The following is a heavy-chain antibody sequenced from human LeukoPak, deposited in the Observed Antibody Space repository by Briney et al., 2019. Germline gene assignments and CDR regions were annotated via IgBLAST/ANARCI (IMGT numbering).Heavy chain of an antibody. V-gene: IGHV3-30-3*01. CDR1: GFTFSSYA. J-gene: IGHJ4*02. D-gene: IGHD6-13*01. CDR2: ISYDGSNK. Sequence: GGSLRLSCAASGFTFSSYAMHWVRQAPGKGLEWVAVISYDGSNKYYADFVKGRFTISRDNSKNTLYLQMNSLRAEDTAVYYCARAPKPTSAAAGTLGYWGQGTLVTVSS. CDR3: ARAPKPTSAAAGTLGY.